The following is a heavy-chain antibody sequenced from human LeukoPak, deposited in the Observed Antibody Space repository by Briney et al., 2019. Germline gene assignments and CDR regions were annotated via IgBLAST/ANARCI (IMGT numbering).Heavy chain of an antibody. D-gene: IGHD3-16*01. Sequence: PGGSLRLSCAASGFTFSSYGMHWVRQAPGKGLEWVTFIRYDGSNRYYADSVKGRFTISRDNSENTLYLQMNSLRAEDTAVYYCVNSRSRNMITFGGVERWFDPWGQGTLVTVSS. CDR2: IRYDGSNR. V-gene: IGHV3-30*02. CDR1: GFTFSSYG. J-gene: IGHJ5*02. CDR3: VNSRSRNMITFGGVERWFDP.